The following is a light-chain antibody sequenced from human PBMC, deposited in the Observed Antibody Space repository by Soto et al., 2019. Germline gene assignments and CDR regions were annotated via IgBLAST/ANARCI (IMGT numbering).Light chain of an antibody. J-gene: IGKJ2*01. CDR3: QHYGDSSL. CDR2: GAS. CDR1: QSVGSSF. Sequence: EIVLTQSPDTLSLSPGERASLSCRASQSVGSSFLAWYQQRPGQAPRLLIYGASNRATGIPDRCSGSGSGTDFPLTVSRLEPEDFAVYYCQHYGDSSLFGQGTKLEI. V-gene: IGKV3-20*01.